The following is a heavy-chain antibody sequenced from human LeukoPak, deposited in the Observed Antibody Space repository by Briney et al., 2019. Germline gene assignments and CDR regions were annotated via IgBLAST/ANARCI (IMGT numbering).Heavy chain of an antibody. D-gene: IGHD5-24*01. J-gene: IGHJ6*03. V-gene: IGHV4-59*01. CDR3: ARTGDGYNYYNYYYMDV. Sequence: SETLSLTCTVSGYSISSDYYWGWIRQPPGKGLEWIGYIYYSVRTNYNPSLKSRVTISVDMPNNQFSLKMSSVTAADTAVYYCARTGDGYNYYNYYYMDVWGKGTTVTVTS. CDR1: GYSISSDYY. CDR2: IYYSVRT.